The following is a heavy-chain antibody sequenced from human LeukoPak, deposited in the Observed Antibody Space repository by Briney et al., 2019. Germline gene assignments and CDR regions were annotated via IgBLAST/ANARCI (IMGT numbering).Heavy chain of an antibody. V-gene: IGHV1-2*04. D-gene: IGHD3-3*01. J-gene: IGHJ6*02. Sequence: ASVKVSCKASGYTFTGYYMHWVRQAPGQGLEWMGWINPNSGGTNYAQKFQGWVTMTRDTSISTAYMELSRLRSDDTAVYYCATQYYDFWSGYYTGGMDYYYYGMDVWGQGTTVTVSS. CDR3: ATQYYDFWSGYYTGGMDYYYYGMDV. CDR2: INPNSGGT. CDR1: GYTFTGYY.